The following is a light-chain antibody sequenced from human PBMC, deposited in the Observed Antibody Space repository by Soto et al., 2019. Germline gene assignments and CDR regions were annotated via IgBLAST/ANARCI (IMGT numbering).Light chain of an antibody. CDR1: QRINGAY. J-gene: IGKJ4*01. CDR2: GAS. V-gene: IGKV1-39*01. CDR3: QQSDTTPIT. Sequence: DIQMTQSPSSLSAFVGDRVTITCRASQRINGAYVNWFQQKAGKAPKLLMYGASKLQNGVPSRFSGGGSGPNFSLTISSLQYEDFATYSCQQSDTTPITFRGGSKVDIK.